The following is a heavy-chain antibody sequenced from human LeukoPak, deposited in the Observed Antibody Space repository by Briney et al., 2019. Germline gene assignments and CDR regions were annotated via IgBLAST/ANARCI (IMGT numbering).Heavy chain of an antibody. J-gene: IGHJ4*02. CDR1: GLSFINHA. CDR3: ARSDCGSDGCKLLNY. CDR2: ISGSGDAT. D-gene: IGHD2-21*01. Sequence: GGSLRLSCAASGLSFINHAMSWVRQAPGKGLVWVSAISGSGDATKYADSVKGRFTISRDNSKNTLSLQMSNLRAEDTATYYCARSDCGSDGCKLLNYWGQGILVTVSS. V-gene: IGHV3-23*01.